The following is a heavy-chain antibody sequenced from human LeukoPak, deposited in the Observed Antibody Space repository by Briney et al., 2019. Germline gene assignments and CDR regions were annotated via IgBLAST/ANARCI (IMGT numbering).Heavy chain of an antibody. CDR1: GGSTISYY. J-gene: IGHJ4*02. CDR3: ARLSCNSGSCYDDY. Sequence: PSETLSLTCTVTGGSTISYYWSWIRQPPGKGLEWIGYSYYSGTSTSYNPSLKSRVTISVDTSRNQISLQLRSVTAADTAVYYCARLSCNSGSCYDDYWGQGTLVAVSS. CDR2: SYYSGTST. V-gene: IGHV4-59*08. D-gene: IGHD5-12*01.